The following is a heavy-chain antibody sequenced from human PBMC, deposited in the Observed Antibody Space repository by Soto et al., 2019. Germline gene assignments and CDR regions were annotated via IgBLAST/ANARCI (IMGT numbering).Heavy chain of an antibody. CDR3: ARDLASGGFLPDWYFDL. D-gene: IGHD2-15*01. Sequence: GASVKVSCKASGGTFSSYAISWVRQAPGQGLEWMGGIIPIFGTANYAQKFQGRVTITADESTSTAYMELSSLRSEDTAVYYCARDLASGGFLPDWYFDLWGRGTLVTVSS. CDR2: IIPIFGTA. V-gene: IGHV1-69*13. CDR1: GGTFSSYA. J-gene: IGHJ2*01.